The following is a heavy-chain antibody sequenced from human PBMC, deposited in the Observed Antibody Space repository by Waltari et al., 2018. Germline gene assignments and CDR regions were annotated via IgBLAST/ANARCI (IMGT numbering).Heavy chain of an antibody. D-gene: IGHD4-17*01. V-gene: IGHV1-8*02. CDR2: MNPKSGDT. Sequence: QVQLVQSGAEVRKPGASVKVSCKASGYSFSGYDLNWVRQAPGQGLAWLGWMNPKSGDTGYAQNFQGRVTITRISSMSTAYMELTSLKSEDTAVYYCARGRDYGDSLDPFGYWGQGTLVTVSS. CDR1: GYSFSGYD. J-gene: IGHJ4*02. CDR3: ARGRDYGDSLDPFGY.